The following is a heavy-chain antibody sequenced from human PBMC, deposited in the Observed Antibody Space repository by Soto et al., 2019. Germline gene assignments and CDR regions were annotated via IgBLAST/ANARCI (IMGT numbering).Heavy chain of an antibody. CDR1: GGSFSGYY. J-gene: IGHJ1*01. V-gene: IGHV4-34*01. CDR3: ARSRYCSGGSCYPTRPIMYFQH. CDR2: INHSGST. D-gene: IGHD2-15*01. Sequence: QVQLQQWGAGLLKPSETLSLTCAVYGGSFSGYYWSWIRQPPGKGLEWIGEINHSGSTNYNPSLKSRVTISVDTSKNQVFLKRSSVTAADTALYYCARSRYCSGGSCYPTRPIMYFQHWGQGTLVTASS.